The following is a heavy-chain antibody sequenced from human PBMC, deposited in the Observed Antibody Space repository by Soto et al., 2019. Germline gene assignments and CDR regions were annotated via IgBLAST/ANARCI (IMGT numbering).Heavy chain of an antibody. J-gene: IGHJ5*02. D-gene: IGHD3-9*01. CDR3: ARHARYYDILTGYSTLSWFDP. V-gene: IGHV4-59*08. CDR1: GGYISSYY. Sequence: PSETLFLTCTVSGGYISSYYWSWIRQPPGKGLEWIGYIYYSGSTNYNPSLKSRVTISVDTSKNQFSLKLSSVTAADTAVYYCARHARYYDILTGYSTLSWFDPWGQGTLVTVSS. CDR2: IYYSGST.